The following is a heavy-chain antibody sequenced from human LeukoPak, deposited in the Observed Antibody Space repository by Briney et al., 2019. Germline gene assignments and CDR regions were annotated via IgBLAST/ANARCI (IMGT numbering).Heavy chain of an antibody. CDR3: ARQWKDFDY. Sequence: SETLSLTCTVSGGSISSSSYYWGWIRQPPGKGLVWIGSIFYSGTTYYNPSLRRRVTISEDSSKTQVSLKLSSVTAADTAVYYCARQWKDFDYWGKGTLVTVSS. V-gene: IGHV4-39*01. D-gene: IGHD1-1*01. CDR1: GGSISSSSYY. J-gene: IGHJ4*02. CDR2: IFYSGTT.